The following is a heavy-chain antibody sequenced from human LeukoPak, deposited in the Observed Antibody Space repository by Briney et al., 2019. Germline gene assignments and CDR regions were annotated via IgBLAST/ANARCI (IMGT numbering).Heavy chain of an antibody. CDR2: FDPEDGET. Sequence: ASVKVSCTASGYTFTSYYMHWVRQAPGKGLEWMGGFDPEDGETIYAQKFQGRVTMTEDTSTDTAYMELSSLRSEDTAVYYCATDPPIGGYLKRADAFDIWGQGTMVTVSS. CDR3: ATDPPIGGYLKRADAFDI. J-gene: IGHJ3*02. CDR1: GYTFTSYY. D-gene: IGHD2-15*01. V-gene: IGHV1-24*01.